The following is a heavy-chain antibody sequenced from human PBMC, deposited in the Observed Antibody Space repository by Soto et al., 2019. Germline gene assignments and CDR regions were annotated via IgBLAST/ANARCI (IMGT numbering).Heavy chain of an antibody. D-gene: IGHD2-15*01. J-gene: IGHJ5*02. CDR3: AKDYYVSGGGEGNWFDP. CDR1: GFTFSSYG. V-gene: IGHV3-30*18. CDR2: ISYDGSNK. Sequence: PGXSLRLSCAASGFTFSSYGIHWVLQAPGKGLEWVAVISYDGSNKYYADSVKGRFTISRDNSKNTLYLQMNSLRAEETAVYYCAKDYYVSGGGEGNWFDPWGQGTLVTVSS.